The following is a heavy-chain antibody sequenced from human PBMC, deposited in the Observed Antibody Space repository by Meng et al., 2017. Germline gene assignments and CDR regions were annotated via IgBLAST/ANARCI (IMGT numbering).Heavy chain of an antibody. CDR3: AREDTAMVIRGYDY. CDR2: ISSSGSTI. CDR1: GFTFSSYE. Sequence: GESLKISCAASGFTFSSYEMNWVRQAPGKGLEWVSYISSSGSTIYYADSVKGRFTISRDNAKNSLYLQMNSLRAEDTAVYYCAREDTAMVIRGYDYWGQGTRVTVDS. V-gene: IGHV3-48*03. J-gene: IGHJ4*02. D-gene: IGHD5-18*01.